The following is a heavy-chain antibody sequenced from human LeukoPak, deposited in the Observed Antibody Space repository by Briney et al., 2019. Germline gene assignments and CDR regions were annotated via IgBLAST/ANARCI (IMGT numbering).Heavy chain of an antibody. Sequence: GASVKVSCKASGYKFTAFYLNWVRQAPGQEPEWIRWINPNSGETRFAEKFQGRVALTRDTSITTTYMELSRLISDGLAVYYCGRVPGGGYSGAFDFWGQGKLVTVST. J-gene: IGHJ3*01. CDR2: INPNSGET. CDR3: GRVPGGGYSGAFDF. D-gene: IGHD2-15*01. CDR1: GYKFTAFY. V-gene: IGHV1-2*02.